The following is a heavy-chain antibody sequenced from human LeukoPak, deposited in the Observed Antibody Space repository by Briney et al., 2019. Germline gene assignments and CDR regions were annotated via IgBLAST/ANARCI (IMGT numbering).Heavy chain of an antibody. D-gene: IGHD2-2*01. V-gene: IGHV1-2*02. Sequence: ASVKVSCKSSGYTFIDYYIHWVRQAPGQGLEWMGWINPNSGATKYAQKFQGRVSMTRDTSINTAYIDLTNLRSDDTAIFYCARVKKLMPEFEFWGQGTLDTVSS. CDR2: INPNSGAT. J-gene: IGHJ4*02. CDR1: GYTFIDYY. CDR3: ARVKKLMPEFEF.